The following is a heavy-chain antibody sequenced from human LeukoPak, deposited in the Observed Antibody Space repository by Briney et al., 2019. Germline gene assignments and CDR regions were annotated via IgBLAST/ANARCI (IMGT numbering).Heavy chain of an antibody. Sequence: ASVKVSCKASGYTFTDYYMHWVRQAPGQGLQWMGWINPKSGGTSYAQMFQGRGTMTRDTSISIAYMELSRLRSDDTAVYYCAKDLRYSTSWSSGWFDPWGQGTLVTVSS. CDR2: INPKSGGT. J-gene: IGHJ5*02. V-gene: IGHV1-2*02. CDR1: GYTFTDYY. CDR3: AKDLRYSTSWSSGWFDP. D-gene: IGHD2-2*01.